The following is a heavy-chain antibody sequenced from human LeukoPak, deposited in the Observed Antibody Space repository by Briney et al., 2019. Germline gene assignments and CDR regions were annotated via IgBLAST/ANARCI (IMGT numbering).Heavy chain of an antibody. V-gene: IGHV4-39*07. CDR1: GGSISSSSYY. J-gene: IGHJ5*02. CDR3: ARRIVGGLLWFGELESPNWFDP. D-gene: IGHD3-10*01. CDR2: IYYSGST. Sequence: SETLSLTCTVSGGSISSSSYYWGWIRQPPGKGLEWIGSIYYSGSTYYNPSLKSRVTISVDTSKNQFSLKLSSVTAADTAVYYCARRIVGGLLWFGELESPNWFDPWGQGTLVTVSS.